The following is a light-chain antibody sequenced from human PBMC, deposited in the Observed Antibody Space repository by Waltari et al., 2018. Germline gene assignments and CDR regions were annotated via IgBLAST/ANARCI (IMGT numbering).Light chain of an antibody. CDR3: QQLNGYPLT. CDR1: QGISGY. CDR2: AAS. Sequence: DIQLTQSPSFLSASVGDRVTITCRASQGISGYLAWYQQKPGKAPKLLIYAASTLQSGVPSTFSGSGSGTEFTLTISSLQPEDFATYYCQQLNGYPLTFGGGTKVEIK. V-gene: IGKV1-9*01. J-gene: IGKJ4*01.